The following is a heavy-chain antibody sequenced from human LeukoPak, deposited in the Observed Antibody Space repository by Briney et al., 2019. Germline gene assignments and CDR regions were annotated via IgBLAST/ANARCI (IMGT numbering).Heavy chain of an antibody. D-gene: IGHD6-6*01. CDR3: ARGDSSTWVY. CDR2: IYYSGST. J-gene: IGHJ4*02. Sequence: SETLSLTCTVSGGSISGYYWSWIRQPPGKGLEWIGYIYYSGSTNYSPSLKSRVTISVDTSKNQFSLKLSSVTAADTAVYYCARGDSSTWVYWGQGTLVTVSS. CDR1: GGSISGYY. V-gene: IGHV4-59*01.